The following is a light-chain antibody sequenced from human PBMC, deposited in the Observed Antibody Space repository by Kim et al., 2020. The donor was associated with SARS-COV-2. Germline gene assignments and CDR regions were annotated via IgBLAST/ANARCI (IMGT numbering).Light chain of an antibody. CDR3: QQYNNWPPWT. J-gene: IGKJ1*01. Sequence: SPGERATLSCRASQSIRSNLAWYQQKPGQAPRLLIHGAFIRATGIPTRFSGSGSGTEFTLTISSLQSEDFAIYYCQQYNNWPPWTFGQGTKVEIK. CDR2: GAF. V-gene: IGKV3-15*01. CDR1: QSIRSN.